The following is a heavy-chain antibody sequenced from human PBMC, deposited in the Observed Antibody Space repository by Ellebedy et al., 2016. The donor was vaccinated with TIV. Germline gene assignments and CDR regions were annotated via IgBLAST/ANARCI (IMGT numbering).Heavy chain of an antibody. Sequence: GESLKISCKGSGYSFTSYWIAWVRQVPGKGLEWMGIIYPDDYQTTYSPSFQGRVSISADKSINTASLQWSSLKASDTAIYFCATRHSAMGYFDYWGQGTLVTVSS. D-gene: IGHD5-18*01. J-gene: IGHJ4*02. CDR2: IYPDDYQT. CDR1: GYSFTSYW. CDR3: ATRHSAMGYFDY. V-gene: IGHV5-51*01.